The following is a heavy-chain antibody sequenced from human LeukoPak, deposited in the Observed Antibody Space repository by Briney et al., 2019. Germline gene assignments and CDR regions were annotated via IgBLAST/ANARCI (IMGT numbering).Heavy chain of an antibody. CDR2: ISYDGSNK. CDR3: AKDRYYDSSGYRVLDY. CDR1: GSTFSSYG. V-gene: IGHV3-30*18. Sequence: GGSLRLSCAASGSTFSSYGMHWVRQAPGKGLEWVAVISYDGSNKYYADSVKGRFTISRDNSKNTLYLQMNSLRAEDTAVYYCAKDRYYDSSGYRVLDYWGQGTLVTVSS. J-gene: IGHJ4*02. D-gene: IGHD3-22*01.